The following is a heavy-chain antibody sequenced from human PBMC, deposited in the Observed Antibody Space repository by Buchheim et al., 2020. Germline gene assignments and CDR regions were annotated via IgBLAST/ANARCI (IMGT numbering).Heavy chain of an antibody. Sequence: EVQLLESGGGLVQPGGSLRLSCAASGFTFSSYAMSWVRQAPGKGLEWVSSISDSGVRTSFADSVKGRFTISRENSKKRLYLQMNSLRAEDTAVYYCAEAIRASDYWGQGTL. CDR3: AEAIRASDY. CDR2: ISDSGVRT. D-gene: IGHD3-10*01. CDR1: GFTFSSYA. V-gene: IGHV3-23*01. J-gene: IGHJ4*02.